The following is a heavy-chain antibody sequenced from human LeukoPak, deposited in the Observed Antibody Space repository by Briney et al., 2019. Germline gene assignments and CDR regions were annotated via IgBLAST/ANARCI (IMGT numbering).Heavy chain of an antibody. V-gene: IGHV1-2*02. CDR1: GYTFTGYY. J-gene: IGHJ6*03. Sequence: GASVKVSCKASGYTFTGYYMHWVRQAPGQGLEWMGWINPNSGGTNYAQKFQGRVTMTRDTSNSTAYMELSRLRSDDTAVYYCARDRRYCSSTSCSYYYYYYMDVWGKGTTVTVSS. D-gene: IGHD2-2*01. CDR2: INPNSGGT. CDR3: ARDRRYCSSTSCSYYYYYYMDV.